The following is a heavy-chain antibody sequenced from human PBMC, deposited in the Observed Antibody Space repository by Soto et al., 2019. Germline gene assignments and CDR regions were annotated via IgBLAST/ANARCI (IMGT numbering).Heavy chain of an antibody. J-gene: IGHJ4*02. CDR2: ISSSGDII. CDR1: GFTFSDHY. Sequence: QVQLVESGGGLVKPGGSLRLSCAASGFTFSDHYMSWIRQAPGKGLEWVSYISSSGDIIYYADPVKGRFTISRHNAKNSLYLQMNSLRAEDTAVYYCASDLGYYDSRGYFDYWGQGTLVTVSS. CDR3: ASDLGYYDSRGYFDY. D-gene: IGHD3-22*01. V-gene: IGHV3-11*01.